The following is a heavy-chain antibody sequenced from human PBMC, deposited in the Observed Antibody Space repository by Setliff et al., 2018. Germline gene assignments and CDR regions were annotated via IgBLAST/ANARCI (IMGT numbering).Heavy chain of an antibody. D-gene: IGHD5-18*01. J-gene: IGHJ6*02. Sequence: SETLSLTCSVYGESFSNNYWSWIRQPPGKGLEWIGESNHSGNTTNHPSLKSRLTMSVDTSKNQLSLKLTSVTAGDTAVYYCARDRTAYNYGLDVWAKGPRSPSP. CDR1: GESFSNNY. CDR2: SNHSGNT. V-gene: IGHV4-34*01. CDR3: ARDRTAYNYGLDV.